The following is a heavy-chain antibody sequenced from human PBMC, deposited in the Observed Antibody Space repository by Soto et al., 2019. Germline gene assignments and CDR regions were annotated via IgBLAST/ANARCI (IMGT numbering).Heavy chain of an antibody. CDR2: IYHTGST. CDR1: GGSVKIPNHH. J-gene: IGHJ6*02. D-gene: IGHD4-17*01. V-gene: IGHV4-61*01. Sequence: QVQLQGSGPGLMKPSETLSLTCTVSGGSVKIPNHHWHWIRQSPGKKLEWIGFIYHTGSTTYNPSLNSRVAMSLDTSKNQFYLELTSVTAADTAIYSCARWDFRYGCDVWGQGTTVTVSS. CDR3: ARWDFRYGCDV.